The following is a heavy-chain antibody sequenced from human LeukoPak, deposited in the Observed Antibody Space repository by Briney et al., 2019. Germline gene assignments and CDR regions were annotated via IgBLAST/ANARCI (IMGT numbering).Heavy chain of an antibody. J-gene: IGHJ6*02. CDR3: AKDMVSYDSSMDV. Sequence: GGSLRLSCAASGFTFSSYGMHWVRQAPGKGLEWVAVISYDGSNKYYADSVKGRFTISRDNSKNTLDLQMNSLRAEDTAVYYCAKDMVSYDSSMDVWGQGTTVTVSS. V-gene: IGHV3-30*18. D-gene: IGHD3-22*01. CDR2: ISYDGSNK. CDR1: GFTFSSYG.